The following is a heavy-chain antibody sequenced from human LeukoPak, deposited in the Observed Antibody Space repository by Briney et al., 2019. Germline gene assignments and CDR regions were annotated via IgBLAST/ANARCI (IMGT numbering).Heavy chain of an antibody. CDR1: GGSISSYY. V-gene: IGHV4-59*12. CDR3: ASSPNWFDP. CDR2: IYNSESI. Sequence: SETLSLTCTVSGGSISSYYWTWIRQPPGKGLEWIGYIYNSESINYNPSLKSRVTISVDTSKNQFSLKLSSVTAADTAVYYCASSPNWFDPWGQGTLVTVSS. J-gene: IGHJ5*02.